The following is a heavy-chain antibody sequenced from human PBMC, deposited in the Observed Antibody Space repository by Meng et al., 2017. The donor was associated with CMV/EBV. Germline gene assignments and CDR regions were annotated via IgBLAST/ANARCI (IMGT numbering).Heavy chain of an antibody. V-gene: IGHV3-30*02. J-gene: IGHJ6*02. Sequence: GGSLRLSCAASGLTFSSYAMYWVRQAPGKGLEWVAFIRYDGSNKYYADSVKGRFTISRDNSKNTLYLQMNSLRAEDTAVYYCAKVVRDIVVVPAAMGMDVWGQGTTVTVSS. D-gene: IGHD2-2*01. CDR2: IRYDGSNK. CDR1: GLTFSSYA. CDR3: AKVVRDIVVVPAAMGMDV.